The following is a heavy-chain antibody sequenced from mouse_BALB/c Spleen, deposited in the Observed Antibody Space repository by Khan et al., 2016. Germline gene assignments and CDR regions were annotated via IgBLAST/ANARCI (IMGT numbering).Heavy chain of an antibody. J-gene: IGHJ2*01. Sequence: VQLKQSGAELVKPGASVKLSCTASGFSIQDTYIHWVRQRPEQGLDWIGRIDPPNDNTKYDPKFQGKDTITADTSSNTAYLQLSSLTYEDTAVYYCARRYYGDYWGQGTTLTVSS. CDR2: IDPPNDNT. CDR3: ARRYYGDY. V-gene: IGHV14-3*02. CDR1: GFSIQDTY. D-gene: IGHD1-1*01.